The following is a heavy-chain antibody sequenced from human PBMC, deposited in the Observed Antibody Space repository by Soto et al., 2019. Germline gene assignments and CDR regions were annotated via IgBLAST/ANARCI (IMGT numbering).Heavy chain of an antibody. CDR2: INPGGGRT. V-gene: IGHV1-46*01. Sequence: ASVKVSCKASGYIFSSHCIYWVRQAPGQGLQWMGIINPGGGRTAYAQKFQGRVTLTRDMSTSTVYMELTSLTYDDTAVYYWARDVSGQGATYVMDVCGQRTTVTVSS. D-gene: IGHD2-15*01. CDR1: GYIFSSHC. CDR3: ARDVSGQGATYVMDV. J-gene: IGHJ6*02.